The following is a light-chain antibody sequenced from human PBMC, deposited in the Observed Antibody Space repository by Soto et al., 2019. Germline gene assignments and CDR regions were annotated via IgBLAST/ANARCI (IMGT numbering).Light chain of an antibody. CDR2: DVS. CDR3: QQYNNWPRT. J-gene: IGKJ1*01. Sequence: DVQMTQPPSTLSASVGDRFTMTCRARQSINNLLEWYQQKAGKAPKFLIYDVSTLESGVPSRFSGSGSGTEFTLTISSLQSEDFEVYYCQQYNNWPRTFGQGTKVDIK. CDR1: QSINNL. V-gene: IGKV1-5*01.